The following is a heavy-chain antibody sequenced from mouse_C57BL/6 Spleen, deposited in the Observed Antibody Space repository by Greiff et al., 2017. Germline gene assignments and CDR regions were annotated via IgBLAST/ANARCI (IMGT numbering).Heavy chain of an antibody. V-gene: IGHV1-9*01. D-gene: IGHD1-3*01. J-gene: IGHJ1*03. CDR2: IFPGSGST. Sequence: QVQLQQSGAELMKPGASVKLSCKATGYTFTGYWIEWVKQRPGHGLEWIGEIFPGSGSTTYNEKFKGKATFTADTSSNPAYMQLSSLTTEDSAVYCCARVDKGSGYWYFDGWGTGTTVTGSA. CDR3: ARVDKGSGYWYFDG. CDR1: GYTFTGYW.